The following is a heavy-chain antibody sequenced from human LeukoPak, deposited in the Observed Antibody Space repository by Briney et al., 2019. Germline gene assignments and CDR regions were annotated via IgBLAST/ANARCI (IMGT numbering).Heavy chain of an antibody. Sequence: PSETLSLTCTVSGGSISSYYWSWIRQPAGKGLEWIGRIYTSGSTNYNPSLKSRVTMSVDTSKNQFSLKLSSVTAADTAVYYCARFSSSEAYYYYYMDVWGKGTTVTVSS. V-gene: IGHV4-4*07. CDR3: ARFSSSEAYYYYYMDV. D-gene: IGHD6-6*01. CDR2: IYTSGST. J-gene: IGHJ6*03. CDR1: GGSISSYY.